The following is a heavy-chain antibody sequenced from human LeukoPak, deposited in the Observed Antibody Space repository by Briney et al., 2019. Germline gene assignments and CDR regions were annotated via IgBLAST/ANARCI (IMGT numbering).Heavy chain of an antibody. CDR2: ISYNGSP. V-gene: IGHV4-59*12. D-gene: IGHD5-12*01. Sequence: SETLSLTCTVSGGSISSYYWTWIRQPPGKGLDWIGYISYNGSPNYNPSLKSRVTISVDTSKNQFSLKLSSVTAADTAVYYCARRVWWLRQFFFDYWGQGTLVTVSS. CDR3: ARRVWWLRQFFFDY. J-gene: IGHJ4*02. CDR1: GGSISSYY.